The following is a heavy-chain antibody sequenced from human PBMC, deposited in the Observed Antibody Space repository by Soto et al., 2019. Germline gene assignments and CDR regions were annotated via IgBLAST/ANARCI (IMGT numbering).Heavy chain of an antibody. Sequence: PGGSLRLSCAASGFTFSTYAMSWVRQAPGKGLEWVSAIYSDDHTYYANSVKGRFTMSRDNSKNTLFLQMNSLRAEDTAVYYCAKELLAYCGGDCYSAFDIWGQGTMVTVSS. CDR1: GFTFSTYA. CDR2: IYSDDHT. CDR3: AKELLAYCGGDCYSAFDI. D-gene: IGHD2-21*02. V-gene: IGHV3-23*01. J-gene: IGHJ3*02.